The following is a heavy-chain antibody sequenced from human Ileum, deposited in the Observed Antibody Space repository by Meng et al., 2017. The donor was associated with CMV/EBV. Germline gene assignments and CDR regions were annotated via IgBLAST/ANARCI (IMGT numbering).Heavy chain of an antibody. D-gene: IGHD1-26*01. CDR3: ARETSVGAFDY. CDR2: IYSGSST. CDR1: GFTVSSNY. V-gene: IGHV3-53*01. Sequence: EVQRGESGGGVIQPGGSLRLSCAASGFTVSSNYVSWVRQAAGKGLEWVSVIYSGSSTYYADSVKGRFTISRDNSKNTLSLQMNSLRAEDTAVYYCARETSVGAFDYWGQGTLVTVSS. J-gene: IGHJ4*02.